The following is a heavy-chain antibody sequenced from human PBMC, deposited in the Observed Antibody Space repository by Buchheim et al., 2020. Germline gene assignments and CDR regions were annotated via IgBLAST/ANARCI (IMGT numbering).Heavy chain of an antibody. D-gene: IGHD3-3*01. CDR3: ARDRRDFWSGYYDY. CDR1: GGSITSGIYY. Sequence: QVQLQESGPGLVKPSQPLSLTCTVSGGSITSGIYYWSWIRQPAGKGLEWIGRIYTSGSTNYNPSLKSRVTISVDTSKNQFSLRLSSVTATDTDVYYCARDRRDFWSGYYDYWGQGTL. J-gene: IGHJ4*02. CDR2: IYTSGST. V-gene: IGHV4-61*02.